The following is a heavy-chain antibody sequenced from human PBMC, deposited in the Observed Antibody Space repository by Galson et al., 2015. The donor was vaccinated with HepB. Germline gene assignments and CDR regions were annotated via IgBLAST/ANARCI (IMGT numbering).Heavy chain of an antibody. CDR2: ISSSSSYI. CDR3: ASEWLAAAGARRDC. Sequence: SLRLSCAASGFTFSSYSMNWVRQAPGKGLEWVSSISSSSSYIYYADSVKGRSTISRDNAKNSLYLQMNSLRAEDTAVYYCASEWLAAAGARRDCWGQGTLVTVSS. D-gene: IGHD6-13*01. J-gene: IGHJ4*02. CDR1: GFTFSSYS. V-gene: IGHV3-21*01.